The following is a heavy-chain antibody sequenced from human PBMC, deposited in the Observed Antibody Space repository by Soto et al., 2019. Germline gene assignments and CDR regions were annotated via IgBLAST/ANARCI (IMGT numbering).Heavy chain of an antibody. J-gene: IGHJ6*03. CDR2: TYYRYKWYI. CDR3: ARGSWDDVTGHYYMDV. D-gene: IGHD1-1*01. Sequence: QVQLQQSGPGLVKPSQTLSLTCDISGDSVSSNISAWNWIRQTPSRGLEWLGRTYYRYKWYINYAVSVKSRITVNPDTSKNQCSLQLNSVTPEDTAVYYCARGSWDDVTGHYYMDVWGKGTTVTVSS. V-gene: IGHV6-1*01. CDR1: GDSVSSNISA.